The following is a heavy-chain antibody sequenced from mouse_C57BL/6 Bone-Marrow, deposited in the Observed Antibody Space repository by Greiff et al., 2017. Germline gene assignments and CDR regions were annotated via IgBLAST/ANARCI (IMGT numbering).Heavy chain of an antibody. V-gene: IGHV8-8*01. Sequence: QVTLKECGPGILQPSQTLSLTCSFSGFSLSTFGMGVGWIRQPSGKGLEWLAHIWWDDDKYYNPALKSRLTISQDTSKNQVFLKIANVDTADTATVYCALIYYDSSSSWFAYWGQGTLVTVSA. J-gene: IGHJ3*01. CDR3: ALIYYDSSSSWFAY. CDR2: IWWDDDK. CDR1: GFSLSTFGMG. D-gene: IGHD1-1*01.